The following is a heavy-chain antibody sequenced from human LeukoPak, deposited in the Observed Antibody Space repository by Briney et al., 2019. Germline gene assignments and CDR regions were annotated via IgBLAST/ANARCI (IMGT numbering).Heavy chain of an antibody. CDR1: GYTLTELS. V-gene: IGHV1-24*01. J-gene: IGHJ6*03. CDR3: ARSEGWDSSGWSSRAYYYYYMDV. Sequence: ASVKVSCKVSGYTLTELSMHWVRQAPGKGLEWMGGFDPEDGETIYAQKFQGRVTMTEDTSTDTAYMELSSLRSEDTAVYYCARSEGWDSSGWSSRAYYYYYMDVWGKGTTVTVSS. D-gene: IGHD6-19*01. CDR2: FDPEDGET.